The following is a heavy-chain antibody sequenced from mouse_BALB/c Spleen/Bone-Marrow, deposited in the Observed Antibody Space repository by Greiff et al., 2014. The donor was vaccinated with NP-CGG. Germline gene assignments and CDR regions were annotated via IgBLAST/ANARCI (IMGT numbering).Heavy chain of an antibody. CDR1: GYAFSSYW. Sequence: VQLQQSGAELVRPGSSVKISCKASGYAFSSYWMNWVKQRPGQGLEWIGQIYPGDGDANYNGKFKGKATLTADKSSSTAYMQLSSLTSEDSAVYFCARGVPMVYWGQGTSVTVSS. J-gene: IGHJ4*01. CDR2: IYPGDGDA. CDR3: ARGVPMVY. V-gene: IGHV1-80*01.